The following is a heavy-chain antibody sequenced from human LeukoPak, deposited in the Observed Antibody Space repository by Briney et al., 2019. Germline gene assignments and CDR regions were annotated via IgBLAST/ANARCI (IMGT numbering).Heavy chain of an antibody. CDR3: AKGLGDWLIIGFDY. CDR1: GGSISSGYY. V-gene: IGHV4-38-2*02. Sequence: SETLSLTCIVSGGSISSGYYWGWIRQPPGKGLEWIGSIYHSGSTYYNPSLKSRVTISVDRSKNQFSLKLSSVTAADTAVYYCAKGLGDWLIIGFDYWGQGTLVTVSS. J-gene: IGHJ4*02. D-gene: IGHD3/OR15-3a*01. CDR2: IYHSGST.